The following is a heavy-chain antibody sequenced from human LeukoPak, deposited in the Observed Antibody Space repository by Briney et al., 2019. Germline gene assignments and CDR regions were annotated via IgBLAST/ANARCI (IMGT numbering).Heavy chain of an antibody. D-gene: IGHD5-12*01. Sequence: GSLRLSCAASGFTFSSYAMSWVRQAPGKGLEWVSAISGSVGSTYYADSVKGRLTIPRDNSKNPLYLQMNSLRAEDTAVYYCAEVATNDYWGQGTLVTVSS. CDR3: AEVATNDY. CDR1: GFTFSSYA. J-gene: IGHJ4*02. V-gene: IGHV3-23*01. CDR2: ISGSVGST.